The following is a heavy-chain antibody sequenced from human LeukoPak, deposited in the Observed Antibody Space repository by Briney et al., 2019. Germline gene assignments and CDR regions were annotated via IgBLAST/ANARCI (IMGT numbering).Heavy chain of an antibody. CDR3: ARDGGGYYDSSGEWGDY. Sequence: GGSLRLSCAASGFTFSSYSMNWVRQAPGKGLEWVSSISSSSSYIYYADSVKGRFTISRDNAKNSLYLQMNSLRAENTAVYYCARDGGGYYDSSGEWGDYWGQGTLVTVSS. CDR1: GFTFSSYS. D-gene: IGHD3-22*01. V-gene: IGHV3-21*01. J-gene: IGHJ4*02. CDR2: ISSSSSYI.